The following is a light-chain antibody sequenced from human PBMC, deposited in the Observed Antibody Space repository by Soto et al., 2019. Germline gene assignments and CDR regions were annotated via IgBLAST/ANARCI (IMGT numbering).Light chain of an antibody. Sequence: QSVLTQPPSVSRAPGQRFTISCTGSSSNIGAGYDVHWYQQLPGTAPKLLVYGNSNRPSGVPDRFSGSKSGTSASLAITGRQAEDEADSYCQSYDSSLSGVVFGGGTKLTVL. V-gene: IGLV1-40*01. J-gene: IGLJ2*01. CDR3: QSYDSSLSGVV. CDR1: SSNIGAGYD. CDR2: GNS.